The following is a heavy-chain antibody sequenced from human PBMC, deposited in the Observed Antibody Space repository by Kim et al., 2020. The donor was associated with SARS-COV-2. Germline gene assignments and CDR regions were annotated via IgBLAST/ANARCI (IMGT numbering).Heavy chain of an antibody. J-gene: IGHJ3*02. CDR3: AREAQYYYDSSALGVFDI. D-gene: IGHD3-22*01. CDR1: GYTFTSYY. Sequence: ASVKVSCKASGYTFTSYYMHWVRQAPGQGLEWMGIINPSGGSTSYAQKFQGRVTMTRDTSTSTVYMELSSLRSEDTAVYYCAREAQYYYDSSALGVFDIWGQGTMVTVSS. V-gene: IGHV1-46*01. CDR2: INPSGGST.